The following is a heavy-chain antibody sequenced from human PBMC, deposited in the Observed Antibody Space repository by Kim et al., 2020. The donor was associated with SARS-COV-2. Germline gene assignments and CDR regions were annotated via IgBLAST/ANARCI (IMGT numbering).Heavy chain of an antibody. J-gene: IGHJ4*01. Sequence: GGSLRLSCAASGLSFSNYAMFWVRQAPGKGLEWVALISYDGTNKDYADSVKGRFTISRDNSKSTLYLQMNSLRVADTAVYFCARKPTTSSWSYYFEYWGQGTLVTVSS. CDR3: ARKPTTSSWSYYFEY. CDR1: GLSFSNYA. CDR2: ISYDGTNK. D-gene: IGHD6-13*01. V-gene: IGHV3-30*04.